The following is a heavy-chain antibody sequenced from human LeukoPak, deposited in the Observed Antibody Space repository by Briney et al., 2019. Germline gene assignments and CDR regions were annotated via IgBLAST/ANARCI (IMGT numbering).Heavy chain of an antibody. CDR1: GGSFSGYY. D-gene: IGHD5-18*01. CDR3: ARFGGGYSYGP. CDR2: INHSGST. V-gene: IGHV4-34*01. Sequence: SETLSLTCAVYGGSFSGYYWSWIRQPPGKGLEWIGEINHSGSTNYNPSLKSRVTISVDTSKNQFSLKLSSVTAADTAVYYGARFGGGYSYGPWGQGTLVTVSS. J-gene: IGHJ5*02.